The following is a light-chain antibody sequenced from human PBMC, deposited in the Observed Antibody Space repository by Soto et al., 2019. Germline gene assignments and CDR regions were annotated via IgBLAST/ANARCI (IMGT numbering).Light chain of an antibody. J-gene: IGKJ2*01. CDR2: SAS. V-gene: IGKV1-39*01. Sequence: DIQMSQSPSSLSASVGDSVTITCRASETIIDYLNWYQQQPGEAPKLLIFSASSLHSGVPSRFRGSGSGTHFTLTISSLQPEDFGTYVCQQSFSAPRTFGQGTKLQAK. CDR3: QQSFSAPRT. CDR1: ETIIDY.